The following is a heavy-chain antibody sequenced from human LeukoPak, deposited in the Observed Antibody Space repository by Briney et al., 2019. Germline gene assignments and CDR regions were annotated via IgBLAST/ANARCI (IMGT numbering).Heavy chain of an antibody. CDR1: GFTFSSYG. J-gene: IGHJ4*02. D-gene: IGHD3-22*01. CDR2: ISYDGSNK. V-gene: IGHV3-30*19. CDR3: ARDRSSGYYYGSLMN. Sequence: GGSLRLSCAASGFTFSSYGMHWVRQAPGKGLEWVAVISYDGSNKYYADSVKGRFTISRDNSKNTLYLQMNSLRAEDTAVYYCARDRSSGYYYGSLMNWGQGTLVTVSS.